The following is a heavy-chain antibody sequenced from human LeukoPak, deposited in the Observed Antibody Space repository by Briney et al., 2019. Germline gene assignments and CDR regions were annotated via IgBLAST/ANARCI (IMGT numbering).Heavy chain of an antibody. CDR2: INAGNGNT. Sequence: GASVKVSCKASGYTFTSYAMHWVRQAPGQRLEWMGWINAGNGNTKYSQKFQGRVTITRDTSASTAYMELSGLRSEDTAVYYCARSAEYSSGWYASPPYGMDVWGQGTTVTVSS. V-gene: IGHV1-3*01. J-gene: IGHJ6*02. CDR3: ARSAEYSSGWYASPPYGMDV. CDR1: GYTFTSYA. D-gene: IGHD6-19*01.